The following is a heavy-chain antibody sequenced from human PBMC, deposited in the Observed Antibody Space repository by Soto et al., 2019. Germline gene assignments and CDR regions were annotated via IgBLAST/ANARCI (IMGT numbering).Heavy chain of an antibody. J-gene: IGHJ4*02. CDR2: IIPIFGTA. D-gene: IGHD6-13*01. CDR3: ASCHSEYSSRRTAFVY. V-gene: IGHV1-69*06. CDR1: GCTFSSYA. Sequence: EASVKVSCKDCGCTFSSYAISWERQPPGQGLEWMGGIIPIFGTANYAQKFQGSVTITADKSTSTACMELSSLRSEDTTVYYSASCHSEYSSRRTAFVYGGQGTRVTASS.